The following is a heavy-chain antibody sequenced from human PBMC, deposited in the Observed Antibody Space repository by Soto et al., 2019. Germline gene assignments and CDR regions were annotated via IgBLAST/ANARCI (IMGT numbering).Heavy chain of an antibody. CDR1: GFTFSSYS. CDR3: ARGWGYDGPPNYYYYYMDV. V-gene: IGHV3-21*01. J-gene: IGHJ6*03. D-gene: IGHD3-16*01. CDR2: ISSSSSYI. Sequence: GGSLRLSCAASGFTFSSYSMNWVRQAPGKGLEWVSSISSSSSYIYYADSVKGRFTISRDNAKNSLYLQMNSLRAEDTAVYYCARGWGYDGPPNYYYYYMDVWGKGTTVTVSS.